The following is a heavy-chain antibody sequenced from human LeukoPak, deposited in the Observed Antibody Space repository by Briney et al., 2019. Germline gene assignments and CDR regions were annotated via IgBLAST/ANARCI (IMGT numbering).Heavy chain of an antibody. Sequence: GESLKISCKGSGYSFTSYWIGWVRQMPGKGLEWMGIIYPGDSDTRYRPSFQGQVTISADKSISTAYLQWSSLKASDTAMYYCARLGYYDSSGYYGYYFDYWGQGTLVTVSS. CDR3: ARLGYYDSSGYYGYYFDY. CDR2: IYPGDSDT. J-gene: IGHJ4*02. D-gene: IGHD3-22*01. V-gene: IGHV5-51*01. CDR1: GYSFTSYW.